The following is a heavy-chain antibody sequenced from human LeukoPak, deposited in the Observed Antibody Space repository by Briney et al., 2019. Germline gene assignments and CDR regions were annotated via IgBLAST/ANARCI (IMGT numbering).Heavy chain of an antibody. CDR2: ISWNSGTI. V-gene: IGHV3-9*01. Sequence: PGGSLRLSCAASGFTFDDYAMHWVRQAPGKGLEWVSGISWNSGTIGYADSVKGRFTISRDNAKNSLYLQMNSLRAEDTAVYFCARDHGGSYSYWGQGTLVTVSS. CDR3: ARDHGGSYSY. CDR1: GFTFDDYA. J-gene: IGHJ4*02. D-gene: IGHD3-10*01.